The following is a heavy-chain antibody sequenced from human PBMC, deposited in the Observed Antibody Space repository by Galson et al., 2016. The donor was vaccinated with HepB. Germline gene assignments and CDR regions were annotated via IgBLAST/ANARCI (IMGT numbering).Heavy chain of an antibody. CDR2: ISGSGYDT. Sequence: SLRLSCAASGFTFSSYIMSWVRQAPGKRLEWVAAISGSGYDTSYTDPAKGRFTISRDNLKKMVYLQMNNVGAEDTAVYYCAKGTNWGYVSEVDYWGQGTLVTVPS. J-gene: IGHJ4*02. CDR3: AKGTNWGYVSEVDY. CDR1: GFTFSSYI. D-gene: IGHD7-27*01. V-gene: IGHV3-23*01.